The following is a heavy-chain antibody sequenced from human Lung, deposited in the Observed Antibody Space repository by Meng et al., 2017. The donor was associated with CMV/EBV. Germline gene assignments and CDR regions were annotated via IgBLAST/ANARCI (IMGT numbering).Heavy chain of an antibody. CDR3: ARAYSKTPDY. V-gene: IGHV3-11*01. CDR1: GCTFSEFH. D-gene: IGHD4-11*01. J-gene: IGHJ4*02. CDR2: ISSRGSIR. Sequence: SCAASGCTFSEFHLTWIRQAPGKGLEWVSYISSRGSIRDYAASVKGRFTISWDYAKNSVYLQMNSLRAEDSAIYYCARAYSKTPDYWGRGTLVTVSS.